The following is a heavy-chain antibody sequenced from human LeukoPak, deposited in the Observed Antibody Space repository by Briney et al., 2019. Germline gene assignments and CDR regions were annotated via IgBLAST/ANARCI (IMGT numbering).Heavy chain of an antibody. D-gene: IGHD2-2*01. CDR2: MNPNSGNT. J-gene: IGHJ3*02. V-gene: IGHV1-8*03. CDR1: GGTFSSYA. CDR3: ARGGGVPAASDAFDI. Sequence: ASVKVSCKASGGTFSSYAINWVRQATGQGLEWMGWMNPNSGNTGYAQKFQGRVTITRNTSISTAYMELSSLRSEDTAVYYCARGGGVPAASDAFDIWGQGTMVTVSS.